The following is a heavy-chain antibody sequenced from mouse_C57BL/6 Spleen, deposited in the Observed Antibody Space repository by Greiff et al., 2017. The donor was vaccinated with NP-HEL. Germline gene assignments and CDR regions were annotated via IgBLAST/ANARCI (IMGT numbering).Heavy chain of an antibody. J-gene: IGHJ4*01. D-gene: IGHD3-2*01. Sequence: VQLQQPGAELVKPGASVKMSCKASGYTFTSYWITWVKQRPGQGLEWIGDIYPGSGSTNYNEKFKSKATLTVDTSSSTAYMQLSSLTSDDSAVYYCARTAPATDARDYWGKETSVTVSS. CDR2: IYPGSGST. CDR1: GYTFTSYW. CDR3: ARTAPATDARDY. V-gene: IGHV1-55*01.